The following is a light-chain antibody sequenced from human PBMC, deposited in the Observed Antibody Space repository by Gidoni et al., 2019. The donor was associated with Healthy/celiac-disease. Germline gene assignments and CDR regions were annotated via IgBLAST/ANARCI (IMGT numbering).Light chain of an antibody. CDR1: PSISSW. CDR3: QQYNCYPKT. J-gene: IGKJ1*01. Sequence: DIPMTQSPSTLSASVGDRVTITCRASPSISSWMAWYQQKPGKAHKLLIYKASSLESGVPSRFSGSGSGTEFTLTISSLQPDDFATYYCQQYNCYPKTFGQGTKVEIK. CDR2: KAS. V-gene: IGKV1-5*03.